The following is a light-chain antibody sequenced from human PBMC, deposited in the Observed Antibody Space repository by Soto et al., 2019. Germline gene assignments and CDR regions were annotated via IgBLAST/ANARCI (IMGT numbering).Light chain of an antibody. J-gene: IGLJ3*02. CDR3: TSYTSGNTWV. CDR1: SSDIGDYNY. V-gene: IGLV2-14*01. CDR2: EVT. Sequence: ALTQPASVSGSPGQSITISCTGTSSDIGDYNYVSWYQQHPGKGPKLMIYEVTNRPSGVSNRFSGSKSGNTASLTISGLQAEDEADYYCTSYTSGNTWVFGGGTKLTVL.